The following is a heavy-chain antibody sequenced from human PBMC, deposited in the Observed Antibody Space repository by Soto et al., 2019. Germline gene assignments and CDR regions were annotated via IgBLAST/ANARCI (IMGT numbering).Heavy chain of an antibody. Sequence: SETLSLTCTVSGGSISSSYYWSWIRPPPGKGLEWIGYIYYSGSTNYNPSLKSRVTISVDTSKNQFSLKLSSVTAADTAVYYCARILWFGAPYYYYYGMDVWGQGTTVTVSS. D-gene: IGHD3-10*01. V-gene: IGHV4-59*08. CDR2: IYYSGST. J-gene: IGHJ6*02. CDR1: GGSISSSYY. CDR3: ARILWFGAPYYYYYGMDV.